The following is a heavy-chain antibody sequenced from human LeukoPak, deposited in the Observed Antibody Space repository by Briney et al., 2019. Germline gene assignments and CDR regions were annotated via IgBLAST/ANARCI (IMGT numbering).Heavy chain of an antibody. CDR3: ARVYGAGYDFRGAFDI. Sequence: SETLSLTCTVSGGSISSGSYYWSWIRQPAGKGLEWIGRIYTSGSTNYNPSLKSRVTISVDTSKNQFSLKLSSVTAADTAVYYCARVYGAGYDFRGAFDIWGQGTMVTVSS. J-gene: IGHJ3*02. D-gene: IGHD5-12*01. CDR2: IYTSGST. CDR1: GGSISSGSYY. V-gene: IGHV4-61*02.